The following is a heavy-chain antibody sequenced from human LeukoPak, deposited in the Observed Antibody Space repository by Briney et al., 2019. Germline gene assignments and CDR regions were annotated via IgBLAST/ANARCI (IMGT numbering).Heavy chain of an antibody. Sequence: PGGSLRLSCAASGFTFSSYEMNWVRQAPGKGLEWVSHISSNGSPIFYADSVKGRFTISRDNAKNSLSLLMNSLRAEDTAVYYCARDGGSGILDWGQGTLVTVSS. CDR1: GFTFSSYE. V-gene: IGHV3-48*03. J-gene: IGHJ4*02. CDR3: ARDGGSGILD. CDR2: ISSNGSPI. D-gene: IGHD3-10*01.